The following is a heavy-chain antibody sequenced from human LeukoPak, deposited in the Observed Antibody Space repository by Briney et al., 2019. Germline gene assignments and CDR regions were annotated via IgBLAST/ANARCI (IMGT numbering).Heavy chain of an antibody. J-gene: IGHJ4*02. CDR3: AKERSGSYSDY. CDR1: GGSFSGHY. D-gene: IGHD1-26*01. CDR2: INDSGST. Sequence: TSETLSLTCAVSGGSFSGHYWSWIRQPPGEGLEWIGEINDSGSTKYNPSLKSRVTISADTSKNQFSLKLSSVTAADTAVYYCAKERSGSYSDYWGQGTLVTVSS. V-gene: IGHV4-34*01.